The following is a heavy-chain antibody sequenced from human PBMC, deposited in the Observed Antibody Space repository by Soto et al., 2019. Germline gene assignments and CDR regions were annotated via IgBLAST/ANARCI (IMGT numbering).Heavy chain of an antibody. J-gene: IGHJ6*02. D-gene: IGHD6-13*01. V-gene: IGHV1-8*01. CDR3: ARRGYSSSWYYYYYYGMDV. CDR2: MNPNSGNT. CDR1: GYTFTSYD. Sequence: QVQLVQSGAEVKKPGASVKVSCKASGYTFTSYDINWVRQATGQGLEWMGWMNPNSGNTGYAQKFQGRVTMTRNTSISTAYMELSSIRSEDTAVYYCARRGYSSSWYYYYYYGMDVWGQGPTVTVSS.